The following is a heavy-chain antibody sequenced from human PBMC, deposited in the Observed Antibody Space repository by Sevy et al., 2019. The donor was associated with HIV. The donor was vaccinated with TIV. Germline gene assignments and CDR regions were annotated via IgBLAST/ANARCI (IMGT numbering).Heavy chain of an antibody. V-gene: IGHV5-51*01. D-gene: IGHD3-22*01. CDR2: IYPGDSDT. CDR1: GYSFTSYW. Sequence: GESLKISCKGSGYSFTSYWIGWVRQIPGKGLGWMGIIYPGDSDTRYSPSFQGQFPIPADKSFSSAYLQWSSLKASDTAMDYCARQESYYDRSGPDYYYYMDVWGKGTTVTVSS. J-gene: IGHJ6*03. CDR3: ARQESYYDRSGPDYYYYMDV.